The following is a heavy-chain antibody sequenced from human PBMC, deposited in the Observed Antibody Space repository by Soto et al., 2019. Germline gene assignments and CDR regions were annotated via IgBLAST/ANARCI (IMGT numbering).Heavy chain of an antibody. V-gene: IGHV4-34*01. CDR3: ARVLRGRGIYYDSSGYKGRNYGMDV. CDR2: INHSGST. J-gene: IGHJ6*02. D-gene: IGHD3-22*01. CDR1: GGSFSGYY. Sequence: SETLSLTCAVYGGSFSGYYWSWIRQPPGKGLEWIGEINHSGSTNYNPSLKSRVTISVDTSKNQFSLKLSSVTAAETAVYYCARVLRGRGIYYDSSGYKGRNYGMDVWGQGTTVTVS.